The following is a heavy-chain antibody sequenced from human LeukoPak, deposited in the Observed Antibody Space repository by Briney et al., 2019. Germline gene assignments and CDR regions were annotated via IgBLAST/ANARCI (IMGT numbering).Heavy chain of an antibody. CDR3: ARRGYSYGYGFDY. CDR1: GYSFTSYW. Sequence: KVSCKGSGYSFTSYWIGWVRQMPGKGLEWMGIIYPGDSDTRYSPSFQGQVTISADKSISTAYLQWSSLKASDTAMYYCARRGYSYGYGFDYWGQGTLVTVSS. J-gene: IGHJ4*02. CDR2: IYPGDSDT. D-gene: IGHD5-18*01. V-gene: IGHV5-51*01.